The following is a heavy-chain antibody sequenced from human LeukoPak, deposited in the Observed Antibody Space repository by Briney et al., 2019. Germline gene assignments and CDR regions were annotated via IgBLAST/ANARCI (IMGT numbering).Heavy chain of an antibody. CDR1: GFTFTRYG. D-gene: IGHD2-15*01. J-gene: IGHJ4*02. Sequence: ASVKVSCKASGFTFTRYGISWVRQAPGQGLEWMGRISPYHGNTNYAQKLQGRVTMTTDTSTSTAYMELRSLRSDDTAVYYCARQFLRVVVVVADAFDYRGQGTLVTVSS. CDR2: ISPYHGNT. V-gene: IGHV1-18*01. CDR3: ARQFLRVVVVVADAFDY.